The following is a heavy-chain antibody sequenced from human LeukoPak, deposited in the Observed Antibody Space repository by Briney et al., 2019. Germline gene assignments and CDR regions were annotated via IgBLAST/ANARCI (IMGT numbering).Heavy chain of an antibody. Sequence: PGGSLRLSCAASGLTFSTYWMRWVRQAPGKGLEWVANIKQDGSEEYYVDSVKGRFTISRDNAKNSLYLQMNSLRAEDTAVYYCARDSEVYYYYGMDVWGQGTTVTVSS. CDR3: ARDSEVYYYYGMDV. J-gene: IGHJ6*02. V-gene: IGHV3-7*01. CDR2: IKQDGSEE. CDR1: GLTFSTYW.